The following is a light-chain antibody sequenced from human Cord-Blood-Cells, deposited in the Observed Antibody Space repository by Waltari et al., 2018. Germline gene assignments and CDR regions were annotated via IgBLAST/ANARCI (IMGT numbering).Light chain of an antibody. CDR3: QQYGSSPAT. Sequence: EIVLTQSPGTLSLSPGERATLSCRASQSVSSSYLAWYQQKPGQAPRLLIYGASRRATGIPDRFSVSGSGTDFTLTISRLEPEDFAVYYCQQYGSSPATFGQGTKVEIK. CDR1: QSVSSSY. V-gene: IGKV3-20*01. CDR2: GAS. J-gene: IGKJ1*01.